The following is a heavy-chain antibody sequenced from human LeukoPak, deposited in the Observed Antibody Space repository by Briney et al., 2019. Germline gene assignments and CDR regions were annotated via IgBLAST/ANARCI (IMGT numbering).Heavy chain of an antibody. CDR2: IYYSGST. Sequence: PSETLSHTCSVPGGSLSSYNWSWIRQRPGKGLEWIGYIYYSGSTNYNPSLKSRVTMSVDTSKNQFSLKLTSVTAADTAVYYCARLRPVAGYDAFDIWGRGTMVTVSS. V-gene: IGHV4-59*08. J-gene: IGHJ3*02. CDR1: GGSLSSYN. D-gene: IGHD6-19*01. CDR3: ARLRPVAGYDAFDI.